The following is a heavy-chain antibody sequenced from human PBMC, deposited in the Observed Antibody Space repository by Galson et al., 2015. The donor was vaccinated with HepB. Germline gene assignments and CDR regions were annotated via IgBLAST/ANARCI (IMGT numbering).Heavy chain of an antibody. D-gene: IGHD6-19*01. CDR1: GFTFSSYG. J-gene: IGHJ4*02. CDR3: ANSGIAVAGSFDY. CDR2: ISYDGSNK. V-gene: IGHV3-30*18. Sequence: SLRLSCAASGFTFSSYGMHWVRQAPGKGLEWVAVISYDGSNKYYADSVKGRFTISRDNSKNTLYLQMNSLRAEDTAVYYCANSGIAVAGSFDYWGQGTLVTVSS.